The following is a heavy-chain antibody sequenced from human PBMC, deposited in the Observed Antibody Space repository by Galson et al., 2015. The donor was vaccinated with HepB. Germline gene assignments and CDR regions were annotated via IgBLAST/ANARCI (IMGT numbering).Heavy chain of an antibody. J-gene: IGHJ4*02. CDR3: ARQTSSWSRFDY. CDR2: TYYRSKWYN. Sequence: CAISGDSVSSNSPTWNWIRQSPSRGLEWLGRTYYRSKWYNEYALSVKSRVIINADTSRNQFSLQLNSVTPADTAVYYCARQTSSWSRFDYWGQGTPVTVSS. D-gene: IGHD6-13*01. V-gene: IGHV6-1*01. CDR1: GDSVSSNSPT.